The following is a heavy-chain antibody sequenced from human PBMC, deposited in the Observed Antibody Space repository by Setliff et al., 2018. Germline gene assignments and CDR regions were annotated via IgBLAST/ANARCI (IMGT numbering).Heavy chain of an antibody. CDR2: ISASGGST. V-gene: IGHV3-23*01. CDR3: AKDTVNDGFWDFDS. CDR1: GFTFNNYA. J-gene: IGHJ4*02. D-gene: IGHD4-17*01. Sequence: GGSLRLSCAASGFTFNNYAMSWVRQAPGKGLEWVLSISASGGSTYYADSVKGRFTISRDNSKNTLYLQMNNLRVEDTATYYCAKDTVNDGFWDFDSWGQGIVVTVSS.